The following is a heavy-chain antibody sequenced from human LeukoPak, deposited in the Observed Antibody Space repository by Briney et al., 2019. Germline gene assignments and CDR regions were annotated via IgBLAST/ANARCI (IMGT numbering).Heavy chain of an antibody. D-gene: IGHD2-8*01. CDR3: AKDLFSGVSSRLDP. CDR2: ITGSGDVT. CDR1: GFTFSSFA. Sequence: GGSLRLSCAASGFTFSSFAMNWVRQAPGKELQWLSAITGSGDVTYYAASVKGRFTISRDNSKNTSYLQMNSLRVEDTALYYCAKDLFSGVSSRLDPWGQGALVSVSS. J-gene: IGHJ5*01. V-gene: IGHV3-23*01.